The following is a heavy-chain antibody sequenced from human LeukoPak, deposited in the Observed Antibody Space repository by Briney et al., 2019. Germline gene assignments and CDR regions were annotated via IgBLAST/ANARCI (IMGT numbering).Heavy chain of an antibody. CDR3: ARDLSLESEH. Sequence: GGSLRLSCAASGFTVSSNYMSWVRQAPGKGLEWVSVIYSGGSTYYADSVKGRFTISRDNSKNTQYLQMNSLRADDTAVYYCARDLSLESEHWGQGTLVTVSS. CDR2: IYSGGST. V-gene: IGHV3-53*01. J-gene: IGHJ4*02. D-gene: IGHD1/OR15-1a*01. CDR1: GFTVSSNY.